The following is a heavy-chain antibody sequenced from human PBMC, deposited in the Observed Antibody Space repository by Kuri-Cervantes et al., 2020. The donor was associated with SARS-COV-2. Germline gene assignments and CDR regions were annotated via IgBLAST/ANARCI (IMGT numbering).Heavy chain of an antibody. Sequence: ASVKVSCKASGYTFTSYYMHWVRQAPGQGLEWMGIINPSGGSTSYAQKFQGRVTMTRDTSTSTAYMELRSLRSDDTAIYYCYCAPKEGFDSWGQGTLVTVS. CDR3: YCAPKEGFDS. D-gene: IGHD2-21*01. CDR2: INPSGGST. CDR1: GYTFTSYY. J-gene: IGHJ4*02. V-gene: IGHV1-46*01.